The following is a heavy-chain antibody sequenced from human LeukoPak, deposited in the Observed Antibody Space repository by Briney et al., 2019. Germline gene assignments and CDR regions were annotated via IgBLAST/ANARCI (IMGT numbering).Heavy chain of an antibody. Sequence: GECLRLSCAASGFTFSRYWIHWVRQAPGKGLEWVSRINPDGSTTTYADSVKGRFTISRDNAKNTVYLQMNSLRAEDTALYHCVRVLSGSWDWFDPWGQGTLVTVSS. CDR2: INPDGSTT. CDR3: VRVLSGSWDWFDP. CDR1: GFTFSRYW. D-gene: IGHD3-22*01. J-gene: IGHJ5*02. V-gene: IGHV3-74*01.